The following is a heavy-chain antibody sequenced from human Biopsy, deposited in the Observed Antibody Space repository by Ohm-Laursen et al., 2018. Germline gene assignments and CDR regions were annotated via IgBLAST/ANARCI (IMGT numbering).Heavy chain of an antibody. V-gene: IGHV3-23*01. D-gene: IGHD2-21*01. CDR2: ISGSGAST. CDR3: VKAYSAIYWFDP. Sequence: SLRLSCAASGFSFDNYVMHWVRQAPGKGLEWVSGISGSGASTYYADSVKGRFTISRDNSKNTLFLQMDSLRADDTAVYYCVKAYSAIYWFDPWGQGTLVTVSS. CDR1: GFSFDNYV. J-gene: IGHJ5*02.